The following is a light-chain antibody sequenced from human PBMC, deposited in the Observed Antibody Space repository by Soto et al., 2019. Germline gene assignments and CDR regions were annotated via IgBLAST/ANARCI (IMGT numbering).Light chain of an antibody. J-gene: IGLJ7*01. Sequence: QSALTQPASVSGSPGQSITIYCTGTGGYDYVSWYQQHPGKPPKLLIYFVTARPSGVSDRFSGSASANTASLTISGLQAEDEADYYCSSYRPDNTLDVFGGGTKLTVL. CDR1: GGYDY. CDR2: FVT. CDR3: SSYRPDNTLDV. V-gene: IGLV2-14*03.